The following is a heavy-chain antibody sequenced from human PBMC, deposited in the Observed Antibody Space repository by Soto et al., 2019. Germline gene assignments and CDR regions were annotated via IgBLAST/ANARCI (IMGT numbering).Heavy chain of an antibody. J-gene: IGHJ4*02. D-gene: IGHD3-22*01. V-gene: IGHV1-3*01. Sequence: ASGKVSCKASGYTFTSYTINWVRQAPGQRLEWMGWINAGDGNTKYSPNFQGRVTITKDTSASTVYMELSSLRSEDTAVYFCTRDYYDSSGYYPKFDYWGQGTLVTVSS. CDR3: TRDYYDSSGYYPKFDY. CDR1: GYTFTSYT. CDR2: INAGDGNT.